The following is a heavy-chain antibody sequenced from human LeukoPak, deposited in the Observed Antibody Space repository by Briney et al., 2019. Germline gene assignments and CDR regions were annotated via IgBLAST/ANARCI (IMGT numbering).Heavy chain of an antibody. CDR1: GYTFSSDG. D-gene: IGHD3-22*01. J-gene: IGHJ4*02. CDR2: ISAYNGNR. Sequence: ASVKVSCKTSGYTFSSDGVSWVRQAPGQGLEWMGWISAYNGNRNYAQNFQGRVTMTTDTSTSTAYMDLRSLRSDDTAVYYCARDIKSYDSSGYYDYWGQGTLVTVSS. V-gene: IGHV1-18*01. CDR3: ARDIKSYDSSGYYDY.